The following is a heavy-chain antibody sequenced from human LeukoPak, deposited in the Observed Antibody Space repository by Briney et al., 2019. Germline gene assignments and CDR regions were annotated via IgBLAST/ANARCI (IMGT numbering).Heavy chain of an antibody. V-gene: IGHV3-23*01. CDR3: VRQQTPHGNFDY. CDR2: ISGSGGST. J-gene: IGHJ4*02. CDR1: GFTFSSYA. D-gene: IGHD1-1*01. Sequence: GGSLRLSCVASGFTFSSYAMSWVRQAPGKGLEWVSVISGSGGSTYYADSVKGRFTISRDNSKNTLYLQMNSLRAEDTAVYYCVRQQTPHGNFDYWGQGTLVTVSS.